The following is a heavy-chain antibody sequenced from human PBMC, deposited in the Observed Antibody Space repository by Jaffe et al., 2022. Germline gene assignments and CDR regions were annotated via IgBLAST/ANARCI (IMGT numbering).Heavy chain of an antibody. CDR1: GGSISSSSYY. CDR2: IYYSGST. Sequence: QLQLQESGPGLVKPSETLSLTCTVSGGSISSSSYYWGWIRQPPGKGLEWIGSIYYSGSTYYNPSLKSRVTISVDTSKNQFSLKLSSVTAADTAVYYCARLLPEWLRSHYYYYYYMDVWGKGTTVTVSS. V-gene: IGHV4-39*01. D-gene: IGHD5-12*01. J-gene: IGHJ6*03. CDR3: ARLLPEWLRSHYYYYYYMDV.